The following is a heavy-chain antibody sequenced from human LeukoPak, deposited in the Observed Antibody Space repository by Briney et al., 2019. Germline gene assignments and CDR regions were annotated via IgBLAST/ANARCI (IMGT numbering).Heavy chain of an antibody. CDR2: INAGNGNT. D-gene: IGHD3-22*01. CDR3: ARSITMIVVVPLY. Sequence: ASVKVSCKASGYTFPSYAMLWVRQASGQRLEWMGWINAGNGNTKYSQKFQGRVTITRDTSASTAYMELSSLRSEDTAVYYCARSITMIVVVPLYWGQGTLVTVSS. V-gene: IGHV1-3*01. J-gene: IGHJ4*02. CDR1: GYTFPSYA.